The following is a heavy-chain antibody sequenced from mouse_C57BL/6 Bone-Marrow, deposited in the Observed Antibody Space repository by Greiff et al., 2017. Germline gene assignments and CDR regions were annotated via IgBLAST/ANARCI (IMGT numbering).Heavy chain of an antibody. CDR1: GFTFSSYA. CDR2: ISSGGDYI. CDR3: TREHYYYGSSYYWYFDV. D-gene: IGHD1-1*01. V-gene: IGHV5-9-1*02. Sequence: EVMLVESGEGLVKPGGSLKLSCAASGFTFSSYAMSWVRQTPEKRLEWVAYISSGGDYIYYADTVKGRFTISRDNARNTLYLQMSSLKSEDTAMYYCTREHYYYGSSYYWYFDVWGKGTTVTVSS. J-gene: IGHJ1*03.